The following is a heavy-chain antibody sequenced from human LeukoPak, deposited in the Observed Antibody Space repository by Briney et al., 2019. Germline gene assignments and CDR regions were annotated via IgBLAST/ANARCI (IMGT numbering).Heavy chain of an antibody. CDR3: ARDGDGYSEGYFDY. D-gene: IGHD5-24*01. V-gene: IGHV3-21*01. Sequence: GGSLRLSCAASGFTFSSYSINWVRQAPGKGLEWVSSISSSSSYIYYADSVKGRFTISRDNAKNSLYLQMNSLRAEDTAVYYCARDGDGYSEGYFDYWGQGTLVTVSS. CDR2: ISSSSSYI. CDR1: GFTFSSYS. J-gene: IGHJ4*02.